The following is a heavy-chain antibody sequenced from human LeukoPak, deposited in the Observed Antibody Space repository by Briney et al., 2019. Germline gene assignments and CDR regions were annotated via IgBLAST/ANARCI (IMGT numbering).Heavy chain of an antibody. CDR3: ARGGRGFYDSSVSLDY. CDR1: GYTFISYG. J-gene: IGHJ4*02. D-gene: IGHD3-22*01. CDR2: INPNSDIT. V-gene: IGHV1-2*02. Sequence: ASVKVSCKASGYTFISYGIIWVRQAPGQGPEWMGWINPNSDITNYAQKFQGGVTMTSDTSITTAYMELSRLRSDDTAVYYCARGGRGFYDSSVSLDYWGQGTLVTVSS.